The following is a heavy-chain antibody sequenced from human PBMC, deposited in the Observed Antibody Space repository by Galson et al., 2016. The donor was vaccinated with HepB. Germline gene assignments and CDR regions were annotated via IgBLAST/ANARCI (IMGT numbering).Heavy chain of an antibody. CDR2: ISAYNGNT. Sequence: SVKVSCKASGYTFSTYGISWVRQAPGQGLERMGWISAYNGNTNYAQKLQGRVTMTTDTSTSTAYMELRSLNSDDTAVYYCARGVRLSMVRGVMNFYYYGMDVWGQGTKVTVSS. CDR3: ARGVRLSMVRGVMNFYYYGMDV. CDR1: GYTFSTYG. J-gene: IGHJ6*02. V-gene: IGHV1-18*01. D-gene: IGHD3-10*01.